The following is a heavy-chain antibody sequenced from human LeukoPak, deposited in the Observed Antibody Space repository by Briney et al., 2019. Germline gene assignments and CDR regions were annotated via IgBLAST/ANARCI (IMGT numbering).Heavy chain of an antibody. CDR1: GGSISSYY. V-gene: IGHV4-59*01. CDR2: IYYSGST. J-gene: IGHJ4*02. D-gene: IGHD2-15*01. CDR3: AGHRSFGLNS. Sequence: PSETLSLTCTVSGGSISSYYWSWIRQPPGKGLEWIGYIYYSGSTNCNPSLKSRVTISVDTSKNQFSLKLSSVTAADTTVYYCAGHRSFGLNSWGQGTLVTVSS.